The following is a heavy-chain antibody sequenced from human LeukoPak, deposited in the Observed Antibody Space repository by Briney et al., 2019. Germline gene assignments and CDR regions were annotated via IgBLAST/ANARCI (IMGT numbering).Heavy chain of an antibody. CDR3: ERAKPKNMVRGLIMRRESRYYFDY. CDR2: IYSGGST. J-gene: IGHJ4*02. D-gene: IGHD3-10*01. CDR1: GFTFSSYG. Sequence: GGSLRLSCAASGFTFSSYGMSWVRQAPGKGLEWVSVIYSGGSTYYADSVKGRFTISRDNSKSTLYIQMNSLRAEDTAVYYCERAKPKNMVRGLIMRRESRYYFDYWGQGTLVTVSS. V-gene: IGHV3-53*01.